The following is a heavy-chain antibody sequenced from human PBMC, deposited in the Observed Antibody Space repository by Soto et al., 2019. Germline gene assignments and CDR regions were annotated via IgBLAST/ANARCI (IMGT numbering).Heavy chain of an antibody. Sequence: LRLSCAASGFTFSSYSMNWVRQAPGKGLEWVSSISSSGSTIYYADSVKGRFTISRDNAKNSLYLQMNSLRAEDTAVYYCARDRCSGGSCYYFDYWGQGTLVTVSS. CDR1: GFTFSSYS. J-gene: IGHJ4*02. D-gene: IGHD2-15*01. V-gene: IGHV3-21*04. CDR3: ARDRCSGGSCYYFDY. CDR2: ISSSGSTI.